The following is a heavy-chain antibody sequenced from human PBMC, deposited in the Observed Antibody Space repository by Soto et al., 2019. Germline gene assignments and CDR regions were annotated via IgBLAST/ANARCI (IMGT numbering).Heavy chain of an antibody. V-gene: IGHV4-31*03. Sequence: QVQLQESGPGLVKPSQTLSLTCTVSGGSINSGGYCWSWIRQHPGKGLDWIGCISYGGSTSYNPSLTSRVTISVATSKHQFSLKLTSLTAAAPTVYYCSRGILLWGQGALITVSS. CDR3: SRGILL. D-gene: IGHD2-15*01. CDR1: GGSINSGGYC. J-gene: IGHJ4*02. CDR2: ISYGGST.